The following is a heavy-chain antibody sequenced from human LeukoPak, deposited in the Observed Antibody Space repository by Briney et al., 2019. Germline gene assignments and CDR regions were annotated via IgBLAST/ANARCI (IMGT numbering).Heavy chain of an antibody. V-gene: IGHV6-1*01. CDR1: GDSVSSNSAA. Sequence: SQTLSLTCAISGDSVSSNSAAWNWVRQSPSRGLEWLGRTYYRSKWYNDYAVSVKSRITINPDTSKNQFSLQLNSVTPEDTAVYYCVRGDHDFWSGQGLVPYYFDYWGQGTLVTVSS. D-gene: IGHD3-3*01. CDR2: TYYRSKWYN. CDR3: VRGDHDFWSGQGLVPYYFDY. J-gene: IGHJ4*02.